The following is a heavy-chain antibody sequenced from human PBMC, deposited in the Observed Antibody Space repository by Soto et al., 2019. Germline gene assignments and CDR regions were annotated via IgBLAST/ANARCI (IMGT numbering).Heavy chain of an antibody. J-gene: IGHJ6*02. CDR2: IYYSGST. CDR3: ARLQGYCIRTSCSGYYAMDV. D-gene: IGHD2-2*01. CDR1: SGSISSSSYT. Sequence: PSETLSLTCTVSSGSISSSSYTWGWIRQPPGKGLEWIGSIYYSGSTYYNPSLKSRITVSVDTPKNQFSLNLSSVTAADTAVYYCARLQGYCIRTSCSGYYAMDVWGQGTTVT. V-gene: IGHV4-39*01.